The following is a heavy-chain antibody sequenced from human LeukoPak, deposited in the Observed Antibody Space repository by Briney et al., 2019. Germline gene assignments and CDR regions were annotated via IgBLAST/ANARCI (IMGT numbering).Heavy chain of an antibody. CDR3: AKSSGTMVQGANWFDP. J-gene: IGHJ5*02. V-gene: IGHV3-23*01. Sequence: GGSLRLSCAASGFTFSSYAMSWVRQAPGKGLEGVSAISGSGGSTYYADSVKGRFTISRDNSKNPLYLQMNSLRAEDTAVYYCAKSSGTMVQGANWFDPWGQGTLVTASS. CDR2: ISGSGGST. D-gene: IGHD3-10*01. CDR1: GFTFSSYA.